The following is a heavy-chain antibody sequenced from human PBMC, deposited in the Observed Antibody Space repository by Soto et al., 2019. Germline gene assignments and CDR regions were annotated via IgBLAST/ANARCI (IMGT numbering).Heavy chain of an antibody. D-gene: IGHD1-20*01. CDR2: IIPLHNTS. Sequence: QVQLLQSGAEVKKPGSSVKVSCKVSGGAFNNYALNWVRHGPGQGLEWLGGIIPLHNTSNYSLKFMGRVTVAAYIYSTTVYMELNRLTSDDTATYYCASWSNWNPLYYDGLDVWGQGTTVTVSS. V-gene: IGHV1-69*06. J-gene: IGHJ6*02. CDR3: ASWSNWNPLYYDGLDV. CDR1: GGAFNNYA.